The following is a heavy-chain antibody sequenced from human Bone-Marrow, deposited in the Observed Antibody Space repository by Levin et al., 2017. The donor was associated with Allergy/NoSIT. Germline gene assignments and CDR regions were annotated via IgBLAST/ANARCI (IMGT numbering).Heavy chain of an antibody. CDR3: ARLDGYYFDY. Sequence: SQTLSLTCTVSGVSISSAGYHWPWIRQSPGKGLEWIGYISYRGTTYYNPSLKSRLTLSLDTSEQRFSLNLNSVTAADTAIYYCARLDGYYFDYRGQGTLVTVSS. J-gene: IGHJ4*02. D-gene: IGHD3-9*01. CDR2: ISYRGTT. CDR1: GVSISSAGYH. V-gene: IGHV4-31*03.